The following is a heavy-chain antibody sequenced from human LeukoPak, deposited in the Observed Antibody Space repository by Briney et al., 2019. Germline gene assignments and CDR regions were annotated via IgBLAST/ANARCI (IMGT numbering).Heavy chain of an antibody. CDR3: ARGAMVRGVIITTRFDP. J-gene: IGHJ5*02. D-gene: IGHD3-10*01. Sequence: AASVKVSCKASGYTFTGYYMHWVRQAPGQGLEWMGWINPNSGGTNYAQKFQGRVTMTRDTSISTAYMELSRLRSDDTAVYYCARGAMVRGVIITTRFDPWGQGTLVTVCS. CDR1: GYTFTGYY. V-gene: IGHV1-2*02. CDR2: INPNSGGT.